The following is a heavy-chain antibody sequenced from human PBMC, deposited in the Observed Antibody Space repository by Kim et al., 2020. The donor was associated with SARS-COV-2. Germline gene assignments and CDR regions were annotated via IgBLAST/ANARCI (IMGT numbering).Heavy chain of an antibody. V-gene: IGHV4-39*01. CDR2: IYYSGST. CDR1: GGSISSSSYY. Sequence: SETLSLTCTVSGGSISSSSYYWGWIRQPPGKGLEWIGSIYYSGSTYYNPSLKSRVTISVDTSKNQFSLKLSSVTAADTAVYYCARHSSRVRLADFDYWG. D-gene: IGHD2-2*01. CDR3: ARHSSRVRLADFDY. J-gene: IGHJ4*01.